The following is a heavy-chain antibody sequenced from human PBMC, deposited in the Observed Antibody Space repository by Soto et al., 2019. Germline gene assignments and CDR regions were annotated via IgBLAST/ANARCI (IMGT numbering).Heavy chain of an antibody. CDR2: IWYDGSNK. Sequence: QVQLVESGGGVVQPGRSLRLSCAASGFTFSSYGMHWVRQAPGKGLEWVAVIWYDGSNKYYADSVKGRFTISRDNSKNTLYLQMNSPRAEDTAVYYCARDLRRIAAADYYYYYGMDVWGQGTTVTVSS. D-gene: IGHD6-13*01. CDR3: ARDLRRIAAADYYYYYGMDV. V-gene: IGHV3-33*01. CDR1: GFTFSSYG. J-gene: IGHJ6*02.